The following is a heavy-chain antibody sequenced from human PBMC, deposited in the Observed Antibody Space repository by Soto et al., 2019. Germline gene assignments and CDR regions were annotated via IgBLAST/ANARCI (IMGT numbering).Heavy chain of an antibody. D-gene: IGHD3-3*01. CDR2: ISYDGSNK. CDR1: GFTFSSYG. Sequence: GGSLRLSCAASGFTFSSYGMHWVRQAPGKGLEWVAVISYDGSNKYYADSVKGRFTISRDNSKNTLYLQMNSLRAEDTAVYYCAKDSRITIFGVATPVGAPSGYWGQGTLVTVSS. V-gene: IGHV3-30*18. J-gene: IGHJ4*02. CDR3: AKDSRITIFGVATPVGAPSGY.